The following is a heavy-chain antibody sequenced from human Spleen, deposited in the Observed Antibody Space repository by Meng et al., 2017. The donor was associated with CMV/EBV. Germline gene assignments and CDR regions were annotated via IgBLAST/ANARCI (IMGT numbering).Heavy chain of an antibody. Sequence: GESLKISCAASGFTFSNYAMSWVRQAPGKGLEWVSVIYGGSGSTYYADSVKGRFTISRDNSKHTLYLQMNSLRADDTAVYYCAKSRGGYSSSSGDWGQGTLVTVSS. V-gene: IGHV3-23*03. D-gene: IGHD6-6*01. CDR2: IYGGSGST. J-gene: IGHJ4*02. CDR1: GFTFSNYA. CDR3: AKSRGGYSSSSGD.